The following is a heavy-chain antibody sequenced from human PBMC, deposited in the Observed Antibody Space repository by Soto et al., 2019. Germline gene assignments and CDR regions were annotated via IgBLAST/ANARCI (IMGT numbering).Heavy chain of an antibody. J-gene: IGHJ4*02. CDR2: INRHGDST. D-gene: IGHD4-17*01. CDR3: ARDHRWGYEYGDYGDS. CDR1: GFGFDEYG. Sequence: EVYLVESGGGVVRPGGSLRLSCAASGFGFDEYGMSWVRQGPGKGLEWVSGINRHGDSTGYADSVKGRFTISSDNANNSLYLQMNGLRAEDTAFYYCARDHRWGYEYGDYGDSWGQGTLVTVSS. V-gene: IGHV3-20*04.